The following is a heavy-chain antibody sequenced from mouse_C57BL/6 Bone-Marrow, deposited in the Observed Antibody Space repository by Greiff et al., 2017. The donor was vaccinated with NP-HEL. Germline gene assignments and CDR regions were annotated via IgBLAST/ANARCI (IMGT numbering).Heavy chain of an antibody. CDR2: IDPETGGT. V-gene: IGHV1-15*01. CDR3: TEGLYGDY. CDR1: GYTFTDYE. Sequence: QVQLKESGAELVRPGASVTLSCKASGYTFTDYEMHWVKQTPVHGLEWIGAIDPETGGTAYNQKFKGKAILTADKSSSTAYMELRSLTSEDSAVYYCTEGLYGDYWGQGTTLTVSS. J-gene: IGHJ2*01. D-gene: IGHD2-12*01.